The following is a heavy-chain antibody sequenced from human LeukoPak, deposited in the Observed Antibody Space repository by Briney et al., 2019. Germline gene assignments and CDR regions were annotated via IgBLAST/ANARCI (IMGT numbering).Heavy chain of an antibody. Sequence: SETLSLTCTVSGGSISSYYWSWIRQPPGKGLEWIGYIYYSGSTNYNPSLKSRVTISVDTSKNQFSLKLSSVTAADTAVYYCARVDTAMEDAFDIWDQGTMVTVSS. D-gene: IGHD5-18*01. V-gene: IGHV4-59*08. CDR2: IYYSGST. CDR3: ARVDTAMEDAFDI. CDR1: GGSISSYY. J-gene: IGHJ3*02.